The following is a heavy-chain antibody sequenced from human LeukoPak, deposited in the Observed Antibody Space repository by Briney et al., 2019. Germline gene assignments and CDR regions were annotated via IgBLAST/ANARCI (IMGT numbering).Heavy chain of an antibody. V-gene: IGHV4-39*01. Sequence: SETLSLTCTVSGGSISSRSYYCGGIRQPPGKGLEGIGSIYYSGSTYYNPSLNSRVTISVDTSKNQFSLKRSSVTAADTVVYYCARTSRITLLRGVIIPDHFDYWGQGTLVTVSS. D-gene: IGHD3-10*01. CDR3: ARTSRITLLRGVIIPDHFDY. CDR1: GGSISSRSYY. CDR2: IYYSGST. J-gene: IGHJ4*02.